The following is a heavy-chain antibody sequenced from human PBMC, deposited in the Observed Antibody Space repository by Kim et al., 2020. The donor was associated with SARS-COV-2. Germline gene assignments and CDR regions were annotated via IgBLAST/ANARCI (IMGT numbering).Heavy chain of an antibody. D-gene: IGHD5-12*01. Sequence: GGSLRLSCAASGFTFSSYEMNWVRQAPGKGLEWVSYISSSGSTIYYADSVKGRFTISRDNAKNSLYLQMNSLRAEDTAVYYCASEIRLEMATIRYFDLWGRGTLVTVSS. CDR2: ISSSGSTI. J-gene: IGHJ2*01. CDR1: GFTFSSYE. CDR3: ASEIRLEMATIRYFDL. V-gene: IGHV3-48*03.